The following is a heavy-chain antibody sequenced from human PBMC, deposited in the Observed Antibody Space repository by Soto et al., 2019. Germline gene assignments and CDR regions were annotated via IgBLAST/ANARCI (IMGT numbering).Heavy chain of an antibody. CDR2: IYPGDSGT. Sequence: GESLKISCKGSGYSFTSYWIGWVRQMPGKGLEWMGIIYPGDSGTRYSPSFQGQVTISADKSIGTAYLQWSSLKASDTAMYYCARSPTHITGTTGAFDIWGQGTMVTVSS. V-gene: IGHV5-51*01. CDR3: ARSPTHITGTTGAFDI. D-gene: IGHD1-20*01. J-gene: IGHJ3*02. CDR1: GYSFTSYW.